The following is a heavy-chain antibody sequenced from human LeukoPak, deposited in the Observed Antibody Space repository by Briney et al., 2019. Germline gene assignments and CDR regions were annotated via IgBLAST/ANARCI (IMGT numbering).Heavy chain of an antibody. CDR1: GFTFTSYW. V-gene: IGHV3-74*01. D-gene: IGHD2-21*01. CDR2: INSDGSIT. J-gene: IGHJ4*02. Sequence: GGSLRLSCAASGFTFTSYWMHWVRQAPGKGLVWVSRINSDGSITTYADSVRGRFTISRDNAKSALHLQMNSLRAEDTAVYYCASSTQIAKYADYWGQGALVT. CDR3: ASSTQIAKYADY.